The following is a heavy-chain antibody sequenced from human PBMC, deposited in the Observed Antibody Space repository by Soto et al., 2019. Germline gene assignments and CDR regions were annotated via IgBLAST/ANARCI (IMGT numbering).Heavy chain of an antibody. V-gene: IGHV3-23*01. CDR3: AKEQIAVAGTSLILDY. Sequence: EVQLLESGGGLVQPGGSLRLSCAASGFTFSSYAMSWVRQAPGKGLEWVSAISGSGGSTYYADSVKGRFTISRDNSKNTLYLQMNRLRAEDTAVYYCAKEQIAVAGTSLILDYWGQGTLVTVSS. CDR1: GFTFSSYA. D-gene: IGHD6-19*01. J-gene: IGHJ4*02. CDR2: ISGSGGST.